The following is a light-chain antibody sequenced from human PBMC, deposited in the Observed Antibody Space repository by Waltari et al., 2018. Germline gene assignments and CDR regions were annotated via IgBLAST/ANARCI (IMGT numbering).Light chain of an antibody. CDR2: EVN. CDR1: SSYVGGNDY. CDR3: TSYVDSDNLI. J-gene: IGLJ1*01. V-gene: IGLV2-8*01. Sequence: QSALTQPPSASGSPGQSVTIPCTGTSSYVGGNDYVAWYQQHPGKAPKPLIYEVNKRPSGVPDRFSGSKAGNTASLTVSGLQAEDEADYYCTSYVDSDNLIFGIGTKVTVL.